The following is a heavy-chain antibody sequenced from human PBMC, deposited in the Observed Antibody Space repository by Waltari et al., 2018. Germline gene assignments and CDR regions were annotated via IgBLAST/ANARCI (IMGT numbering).Heavy chain of an antibody. Sequence: QVQLQQWGAGLLKPSETLSLTCDVSGGSFSGYYWTWIRQPPGKGLEWIGEIYHSGRTNYNPSLKSRVRMSADTSKNQISLSLTSMTAADTAVYYCARGRIVGVTRWFDPWGQGTPVTVSS. D-gene: IGHD1-26*01. CDR2: IYHSGRT. CDR3: ARGRIVGVTRWFDP. V-gene: IGHV4-34*01. J-gene: IGHJ5*02. CDR1: GGSFSGYY.